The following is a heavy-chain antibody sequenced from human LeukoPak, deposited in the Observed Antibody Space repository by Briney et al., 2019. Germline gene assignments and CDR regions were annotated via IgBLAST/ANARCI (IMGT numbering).Heavy chain of an antibody. D-gene: IGHD6-13*01. CDR3: ARETAAPDLHFDY. CDR1: GGSISSYY. J-gene: IGHJ4*02. V-gene: IGHV4-59*01. CDR2: IHYSGNT. Sequence: PSETLSLTCTVSGGSISSYYWSWIRQPPGKGLEWIGYIHYSGNTNYNPSLKSRVTISVDTSKNQFSLKLSSVTAADTAVYYCARETAAPDLHFDYWGQGTLVTVSS.